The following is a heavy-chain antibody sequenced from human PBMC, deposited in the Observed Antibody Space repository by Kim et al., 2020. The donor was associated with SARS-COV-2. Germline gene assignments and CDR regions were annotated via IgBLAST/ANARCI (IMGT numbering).Heavy chain of an antibody. CDR3: AKDVHFDFWSGYYWDY. CDR1: GFTFSNYA. D-gene: IGHD3-3*01. V-gene: IGHV3-23*01. Sequence: GGSLRLSCAASGFTFSNYAISWVRQAPGKGLEWVLAISGSGGTTYYADSVKGRFTISRDNSKNTLYLQMNSLRAEDTAVYYCAKDVHFDFWSGYYWDYWGQGTLVTVSS. CDR2: ISGSGGTT. J-gene: IGHJ4*02.